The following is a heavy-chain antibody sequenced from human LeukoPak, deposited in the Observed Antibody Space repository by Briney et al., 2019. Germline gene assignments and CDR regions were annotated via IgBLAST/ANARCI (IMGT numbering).Heavy chain of an antibody. D-gene: IGHD4-17*01. V-gene: IGHV3-30*02. CDR2: IRYDGSNK. J-gene: IGHJ4*02. CDR1: GFTFSSYG. Sequence: GVSLRLSCAASGFTFSSYGMHWVRQAPGKGLEWVAFIRYDGSNKYYADSVKGRFTISRDNSKNTLYLQMNSLRAEDTAVYYCARAYGDYGPFDYWGQGTLVTVSS. CDR3: ARAYGDYGPFDY.